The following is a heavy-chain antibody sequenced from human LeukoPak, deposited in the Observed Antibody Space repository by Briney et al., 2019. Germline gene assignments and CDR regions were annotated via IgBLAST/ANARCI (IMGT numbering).Heavy chain of an antibody. D-gene: IGHD6-6*01. V-gene: IGHV3-20*01. CDR1: GFTFDDYG. Sequence: GGSLRLSCAASGFTFDDYGMSWVRQAPGKGLEWVSGINWNGGSTGYADSVKGRFTISRDNAKNSLYLQMNSLRAEDTALYHCARGGVSSSSIPYFDYWGQGTLVTVSS. J-gene: IGHJ4*02. CDR2: INWNGGST. CDR3: ARGGVSSSSIPYFDY.